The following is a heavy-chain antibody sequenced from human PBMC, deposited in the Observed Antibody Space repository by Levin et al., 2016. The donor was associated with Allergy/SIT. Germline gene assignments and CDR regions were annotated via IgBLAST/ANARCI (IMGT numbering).Heavy chain of an antibody. V-gene: IGHV3-23*01. CDR3: AKDPQVGYSSSSTPFDY. D-gene: IGHD6-6*01. CDR2: ISGSGGST. J-gene: IGHJ4*02. Sequence: GESLKISCAASGFTFSSYAMSWVRQAPGKGLEWVSAISGSGGSTYYADSVKGRFTISRDNSKNTLYLQMNSLRAEDTAVYYCAKDPQVGYSSSSTPFDYWGQGTLVTVSS. CDR1: GFTFSSYA.